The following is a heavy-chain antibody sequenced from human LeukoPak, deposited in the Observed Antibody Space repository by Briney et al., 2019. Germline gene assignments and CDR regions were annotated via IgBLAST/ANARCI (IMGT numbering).Heavy chain of an antibody. CDR3: ARGLYGGNSDAFDI. J-gene: IGHJ3*02. D-gene: IGHD4-23*01. CDR2: MNPNSGNT. CDR1: GYTFTSYD. Sequence: ASVKVSCKASGYTFTSYDINWVRQATGQGLEWMGWMNPNSGNTGYAQKFQGRVTITRNTSISTAYMELSSLRSEDTAVYYCARGLYGGNSDAFDIWGQGTMVTVSS. V-gene: IGHV1-8*03.